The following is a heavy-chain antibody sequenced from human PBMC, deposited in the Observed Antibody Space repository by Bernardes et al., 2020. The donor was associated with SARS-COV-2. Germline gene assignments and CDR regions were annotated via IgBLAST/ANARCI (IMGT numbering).Heavy chain of an antibody. CDR3: ARDIVVVVAATGYYYYGMDV. CDR1: GFTFSSYG. V-gene: IGHV3-33*01. CDR2: IWYDGSNK. D-gene: IGHD2-15*01. Sequence: GSLRLSCAASGFTFSSYGMHWVRQAPGKGLEWVAVIWYDGSNKYYADSVKGRFTISRDNSKNTLYLQMNSLRAEDTAVYYCARDIVVVVAATGYYYYGMDVWGQGTTVTVSS. J-gene: IGHJ6*02.